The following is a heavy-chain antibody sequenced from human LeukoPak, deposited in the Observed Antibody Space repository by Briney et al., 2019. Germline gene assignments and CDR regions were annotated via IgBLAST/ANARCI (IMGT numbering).Heavy chain of an antibody. V-gene: IGHV3-15*01. J-gene: IGHJ6*03. Sequence: GGTLRLSCAASGFTFTHAWMTWVRQAPGKGLEWVGRMKTRTEGGTKDYAAPVRVRFTIARADSNNTLYLQMNSLKTDDTAVYYCVANIFAVAIGRDYHYLYLDDWGEGTTVTVSS. CDR3: VANIFAVAIGRDYHYLYLDD. D-gene: IGHD3-3*02. CDR2: MKTRTEGGTK. CDR1: GFTFTHAW.